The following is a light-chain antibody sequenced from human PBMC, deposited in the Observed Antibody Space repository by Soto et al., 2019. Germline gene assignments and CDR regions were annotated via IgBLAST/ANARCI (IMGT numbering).Light chain of an antibody. CDR3: VQNSDYPFT. CDR1: QGIRDA. CDR2: SAS. Sequence: DIQMTQSPSSLSASVGDSVTITCRASQGIRDALGWYQQQPGKVPKRLIYSASTLQNGVPSRFSGSGSETLFTLTISSLQPEDFATYFCVQNSDYPFTFGQGTRLEI. V-gene: IGKV1-17*01. J-gene: IGKJ2*01.